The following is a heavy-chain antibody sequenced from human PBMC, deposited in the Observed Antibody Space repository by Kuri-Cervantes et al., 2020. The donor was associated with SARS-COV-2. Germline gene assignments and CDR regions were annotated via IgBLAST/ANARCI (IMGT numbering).Heavy chain of an antibody. CDR3: AGQTSGYITSAHQY. Sequence: GSLRLSCTVSGGSISSHYWSWIRQPPGKGLEWIGSIYHSGSTYYNPSLKSRVTISVDTSKNQFSLKLSSVTAADTAVYYCAGQTSGYITSAHQYWGQGTLVTVSS. CDR2: IYHSGST. CDR1: GGSISSHY. J-gene: IGHJ1*01. V-gene: IGHV4-59*08. D-gene: IGHD3-3*01.